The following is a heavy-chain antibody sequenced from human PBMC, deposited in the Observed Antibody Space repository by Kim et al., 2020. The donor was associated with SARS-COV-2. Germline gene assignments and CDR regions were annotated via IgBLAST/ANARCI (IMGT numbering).Heavy chain of an antibody. Sequence: NKNSADSRKGRFTISRDNSKNTLYLQMNSLRAEDTAVYYCAREGGNGWFDPWGQGTLVTVSS. D-gene: IGHD2-8*01. CDR2: NK. J-gene: IGHJ5*02. V-gene: IGHV3-30*01. CDR3: AREGGNGWFDP.